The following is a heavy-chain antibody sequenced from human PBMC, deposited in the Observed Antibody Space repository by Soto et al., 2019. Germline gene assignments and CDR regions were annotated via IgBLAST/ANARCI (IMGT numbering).Heavy chain of an antibody. V-gene: IGHV1-18*01. Sequence: QVQLVQSGGEVKKPGASVKVSCKASGYTFTDYGITWVRQAPGQGLEWMGWISAYTGNTNYAQKVQGRVTMSTDTSTSTAYLDLRSLRSDDTAVYYCARGPESRSTAYFDYWGQGTLVTVSS. D-gene: IGHD1-26*01. J-gene: IGHJ4*02. CDR2: ISAYTGNT. CDR3: ARGPESRSTAYFDY. CDR1: GYTFTDYG.